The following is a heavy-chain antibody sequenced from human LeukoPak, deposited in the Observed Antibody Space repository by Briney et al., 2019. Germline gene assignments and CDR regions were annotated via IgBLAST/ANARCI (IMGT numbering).Heavy chain of an antibody. CDR1: GFTVSSNY. V-gene: IGHV3-53*01. CDR2: IYSGGST. Sequence: PGGSLTLSCAASGFTVSSNYMSWVRQAPGKGLEWVSVIYSGGSTYYADSVKGRFTISRDNSKNTLYLQMNSLRAEDTAVYYCARGTRSFDYWGQGTLVTVSS. CDR3: ARGTRSFDY. D-gene: IGHD2-15*01. J-gene: IGHJ4*02.